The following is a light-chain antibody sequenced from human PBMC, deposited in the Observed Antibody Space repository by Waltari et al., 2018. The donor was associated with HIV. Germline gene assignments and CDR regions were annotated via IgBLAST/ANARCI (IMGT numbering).Light chain of an antibody. V-gene: IGLV1-40*01. CDR3: QSYDSSLSGVV. CDR1: SSNIGAGSH. J-gene: IGLJ2*01. Sequence: QSPLTQPPSVSGAPGQEVTIPCTGLSSNIGAGSHMHWSQQVPATATKLLITANVNRPSGVPDRFSVSKSVTSASLAITGLQAEDEADYYCQSYDSSLSGVVFGGGTKLTVL. CDR2: ANV.